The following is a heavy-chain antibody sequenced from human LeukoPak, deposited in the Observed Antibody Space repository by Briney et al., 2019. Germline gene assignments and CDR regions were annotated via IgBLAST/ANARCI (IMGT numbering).Heavy chain of an antibody. CDR1: GYTFTSYA. D-gene: IGHD3-9*01. J-gene: IGHJ4*02. Sequence: GASVKVSCKASGYTFTSYAMNWVRQAPGQGLECMVWINTNTGNPTYAQGFTGRFVFSLDTSVSTAYLQISSLKAEDTAVYYCARAGYFDWLFPFDYWGQGTLVTVSS. CDR3: ARAGYFDWLFPFDY. V-gene: IGHV7-4-1*02. CDR2: INTNTGNP.